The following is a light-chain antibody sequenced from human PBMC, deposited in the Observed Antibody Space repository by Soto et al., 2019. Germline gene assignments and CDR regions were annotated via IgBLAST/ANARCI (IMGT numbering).Light chain of an antibody. Sequence: DIQMTQSPSSLSASVEDRVTITCRASQDISVYLAWYQQKPGKVPKLLIYSASTLQSGVPSRFNGSGSGTDFTLTISSLQPEDVATYYCQKFNTAPLTFGQGTRLEIK. CDR2: SAS. CDR1: QDISVY. J-gene: IGKJ5*01. CDR3: QKFNTAPLT. V-gene: IGKV1-27*01.